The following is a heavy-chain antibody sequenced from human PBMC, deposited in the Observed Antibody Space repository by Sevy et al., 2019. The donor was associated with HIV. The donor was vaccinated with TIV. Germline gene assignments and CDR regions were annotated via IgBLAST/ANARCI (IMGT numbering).Heavy chain of an antibody. CDR1: GFTFSSYA. J-gene: IGHJ4*02. V-gene: IGHV3-23*01. CDR2: ISGSGGST. D-gene: IGHD5-18*01. Sequence: GGSLRLSCAASGFTFSSYAMSWVRQAPGKGLEWVSAISGSGGSTYYADSVKGRFTISRDNSKNTLYLQVNSLRAEDTAVYYCAKIQRHRWTSGYFDYWGQGTLVTVSS. CDR3: AKIQRHRWTSGYFDY.